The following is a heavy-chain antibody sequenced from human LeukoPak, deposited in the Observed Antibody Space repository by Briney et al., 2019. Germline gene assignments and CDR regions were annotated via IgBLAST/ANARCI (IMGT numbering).Heavy chain of an antibody. CDR3: ATAIPSGWYWYFQH. CDR2: FDPEDGET. J-gene: IGHJ1*01. V-gene: IGHV1-24*01. Sequence: ASVKVSCKVSGYTLTELSMHWVGQAPGKGREWMGGFDPEDGETVYAQKFQGRVTMTEDTSTDTAYMELSSLRSEDTAVYYCATAIPSGWYWYFQHWGQGTLVTVSS. CDR1: GYTLTELS. D-gene: IGHD6-19*01.